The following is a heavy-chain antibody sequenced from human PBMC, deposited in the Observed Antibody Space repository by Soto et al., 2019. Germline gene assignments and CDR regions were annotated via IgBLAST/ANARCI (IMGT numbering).Heavy chain of an antibody. D-gene: IGHD3-16*01. Sequence: GGSLRLSCAASGFTFSTCWMMWVRQAPGKGLEWVANINQDGSERYYVDSVKSRFTISRDNAKNSLYLQMNSLRAEDTAVYYSVKDNGGTYWGKGTLVPVSP. CDR3: VKDNGGTY. CDR1: GFTFSTCW. V-gene: IGHV3-7*01. CDR2: INQDGSER. J-gene: IGHJ4*02.